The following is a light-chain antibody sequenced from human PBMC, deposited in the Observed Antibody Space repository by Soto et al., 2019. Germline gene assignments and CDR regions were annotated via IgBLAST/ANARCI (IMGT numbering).Light chain of an antibody. V-gene: IGKV2-28*01. CDR1: QSLLHSNGYNY. J-gene: IGKJ2*01. CDR2: LGS. Sequence: DIVMTQSPLSLPVTPGEPASISCRSSQSLLHSNGYNYLDWYLQKPGQSPQLLIYLGSNRASGVPDRFSGSGSGTDFTLKISRVEAEDVGVYYCMQAVQTPRTFGQGTKLEIK. CDR3: MQAVQTPRT.